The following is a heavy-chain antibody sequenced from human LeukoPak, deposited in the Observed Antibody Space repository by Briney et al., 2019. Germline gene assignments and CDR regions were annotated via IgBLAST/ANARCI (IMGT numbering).Heavy chain of an antibody. J-gene: IGHJ4*02. V-gene: IGHV3-48*03. Sequence: GGSLRLSCAASGFTFSSYEMNWVRQAPGKGLEWVSYISSSGSTIYYADSVKGRFTISRDNAKNSLYLQMNSLRAEDTAVYYCARGYSSSWYGALWGGFDLDYWGQGTLSPSPQ. CDR3: ARGYSSSWYGALWGGFDLDY. CDR2: ISSSGSTI. CDR1: GFTFSSYE. D-gene: IGHD6-13*01.